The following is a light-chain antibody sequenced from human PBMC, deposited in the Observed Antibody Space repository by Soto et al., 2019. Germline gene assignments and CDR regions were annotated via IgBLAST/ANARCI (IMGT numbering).Light chain of an antibody. J-gene: IGLJ3*02. Sequence: QSVLTQPPSVSAAPGQKVTISCSGSSSNIGNNYVSWYQQLPGTAPKLLIYENNKRPSEIPDRFSGSKSGTSATLGITGLQTGDEADYYCGTWDSSLSADWVFGGGTKLTVL. CDR2: ENN. V-gene: IGLV1-51*02. CDR1: SSNIGNNY. CDR3: GTWDSSLSADWV.